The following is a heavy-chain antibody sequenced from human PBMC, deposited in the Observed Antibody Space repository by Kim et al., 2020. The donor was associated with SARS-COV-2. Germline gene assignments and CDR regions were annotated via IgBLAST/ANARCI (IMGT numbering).Heavy chain of an antibody. V-gene: IGHV3-48*03. CDR3: ARALTGPSFDY. CDR2: ISSSGSTI. CDR1: GFTFSSYE. D-gene: IGHD2-8*02. J-gene: IGHJ4*02. Sequence: GGSLRLSCAASGFTFSSYEMNWVRQAPGKGLEWVSYISSSGSTIYYADSVKGRFTISRDNAKNSLYLQMNSLRAEDTAVYYCARALTGPSFDYWGQGTLVTVSS.